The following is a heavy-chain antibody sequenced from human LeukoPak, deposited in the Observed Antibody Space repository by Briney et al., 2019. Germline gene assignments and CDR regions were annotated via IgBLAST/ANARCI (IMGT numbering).Heavy chain of an antibody. CDR3: ARDRIELRFLEWTTDAFDI. Sequence: GGSLRLSCAASGFTFSSYEMNWVRQAPGKGLEWVSYISSSSSTIYYADSVKGRFTISRDNAKNSLYLQMNSLRAEDTAVYYCARDRIELRFLEWTTDAFDIWGQGTMVTVSS. J-gene: IGHJ3*02. CDR1: GFTFSSYE. V-gene: IGHV3-48*01. D-gene: IGHD3-3*01. CDR2: ISSSSSTI.